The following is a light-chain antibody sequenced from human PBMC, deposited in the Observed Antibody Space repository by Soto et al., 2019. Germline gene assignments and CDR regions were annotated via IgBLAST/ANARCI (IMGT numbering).Light chain of an antibody. CDR2: GNI. J-gene: IGLJ1*01. CDR1: SSNIGADYD. V-gene: IGLV1-40*01. CDR3: QSYDSTLSARYV. Sequence: QSVLTQPPSVYGAPGQRVTISCTGSSSNIGADYDVHWYQQRPGTAPKLLIFGNINRPSGVPDRFSGSKSGTSASLAITGLQAEDEGDYYCQSYDSTLSARYVFGTGTKLTVL.